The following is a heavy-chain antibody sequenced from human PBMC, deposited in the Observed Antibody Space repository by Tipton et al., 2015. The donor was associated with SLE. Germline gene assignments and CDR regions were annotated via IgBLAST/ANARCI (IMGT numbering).Heavy chain of an antibody. CDR2: IWYDGSNK. CDR3: ARGRGGEFLDY. V-gene: IGHV3-33*01. Sequence: SLRLSCAASGFTFGTSAMHWVRQVPGKGLGWGGVIWYDGSNKFYADSVKGRLPISRDNSKNRVSLQMNSRRVGDTAVYFCARGRGGEFLDYWGQGTLVTVSS. CDR1: GFTFGTSA. D-gene: IGHD3-16*01. J-gene: IGHJ4*02.